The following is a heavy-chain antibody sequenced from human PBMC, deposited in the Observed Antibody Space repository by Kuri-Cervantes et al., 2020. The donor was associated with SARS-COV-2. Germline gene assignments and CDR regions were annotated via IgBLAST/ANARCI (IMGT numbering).Heavy chain of an antibody. D-gene: IGHD3-22*01. CDR2: INSDGSST. CDR3: ARGYDSSGYSLDY. J-gene: IGHJ4*02. CDR1: GFTFSSYW. Sequence: GESLKIPCAASGFTFSSYWMHWVRQAPGKGLVWVSRINSDGSSTSYADSVKGRFTISRDNAKNTLYLQMSSLRAEDTAVYYCARGYDSSGYSLDYWGQGTLVTVSS. V-gene: IGHV3-74*01.